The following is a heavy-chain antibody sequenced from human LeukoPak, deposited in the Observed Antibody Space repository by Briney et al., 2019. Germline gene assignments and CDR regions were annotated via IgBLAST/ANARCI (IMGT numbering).Heavy chain of an antibody. CDR3: AKGKYSSGWYKDYFDY. CDR1: GFTFSSYA. J-gene: IGHJ4*02. CDR2: ISYDGSNK. V-gene: IGHV3-30*04. Sequence: AGGSLRLSCAASGFTFSSYAMHWVRQAPGKGLEWVAVISYDGSNKYYADSVKGRFTISRDNAKNSLYLQMNSLRAEDTALYYCAKGKYSSGWYKDYFDYWGQGTLVTVSS. D-gene: IGHD6-19*01.